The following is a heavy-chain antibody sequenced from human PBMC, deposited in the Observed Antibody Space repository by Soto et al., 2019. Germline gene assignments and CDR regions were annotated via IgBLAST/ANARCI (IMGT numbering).Heavy chain of an antibody. CDR3: ARGGFRYFDWFPPYNWFDP. CDR2: INHIGST. D-gene: IGHD3-9*01. J-gene: IGHJ5*02. CDR1: GGSFSGYY. Sequence: PSETLSLTCALYGGSFSGYYWSWIRQPPGKGLEWIGEINHIGSTNYNPSRNSRVTISADTSKNQFSLKLSSVTAADTAVYYCARGGFRYFDWFPPYNWFDPWGQGTLVTVSS. V-gene: IGHV4-34*01.